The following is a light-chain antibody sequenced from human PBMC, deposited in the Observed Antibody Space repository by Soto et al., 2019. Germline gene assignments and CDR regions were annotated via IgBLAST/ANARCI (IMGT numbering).Light chain of an antibody. CDR1: QSISSY. J-gene: IGKJ2*01. CDR2: AAS. V-gene: IGKV1-39*01. CDR3: QQSYSTPYT. Sequence: DIQMTQSPSSLSASVGDRVTITCRASQSISSYLNWYQQKPGKAPKLLIYAASSLQSGVPSRLSGSGSGTDFTLTISSLQPKDFATYYCQQSYSTPYTFGQGTKLEIK.